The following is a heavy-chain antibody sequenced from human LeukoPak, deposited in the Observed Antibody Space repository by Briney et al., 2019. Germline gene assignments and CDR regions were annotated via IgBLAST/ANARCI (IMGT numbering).Heavy chain of an antibody. CDR1: GGSFSGYY. Sequence: PSETLSLTCAVYGGSFSGYYWAWIRQPPRKGLEWIGEINHSGSTNYNPSLKSRVIISVDTSKNQFSLKLSSVTAADTAVYCCSRLSAAYYGMDVWGQGTTVTVSS. V-gene: IGHV4-34*01. J-gene: IGHJ6*02. D-gene: IGHD6-13*01. CDR3: SRLSAAYYGMDV. CDR2: INHSGST.